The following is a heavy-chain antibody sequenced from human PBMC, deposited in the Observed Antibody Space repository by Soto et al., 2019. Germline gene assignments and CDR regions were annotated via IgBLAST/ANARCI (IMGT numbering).Heavy chain of an antibody. J-gene: IGHJ4*02. V-gene: IGHV3-33*01. CDR2: LWYDGSNK. CDR3: ARDRYTDYGDHAFDY. Sequence: QVQLVESGGGVVQPGRSLRLSCAASGFTFSSYGMHWVRQAPGKGLEWVAVLWYDGSNKYYADSVKGRFTISRDNSKNTLYLQMNSLRAEDTAVYYCARDRYTDYGDHAFDYWGQGTLVTVSS. D-gene: IGHD4-17*01. CDR1: GFTFSSYG.